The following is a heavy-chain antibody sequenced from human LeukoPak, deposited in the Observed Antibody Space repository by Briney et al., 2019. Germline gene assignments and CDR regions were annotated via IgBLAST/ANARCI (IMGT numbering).Heavy chain of an antibody. D-gene: IGHD1-1*01. V-gene: IGHV3-11*06. CDR3: ARILRTTGTIDHYDY. Sequence: AGGSLRLSCAASGFTFSDYYMSWIRQAPGKGLEWVSSISSSSSYTNYADSVKGRFTISRDNAKNSLYLQMNSMRAEDTAVYYCARILRTTGTIDHYDYWGQRTPVTVSS. J-gene: IGHJ4*02. CDR1: GFTFSDYY. CDR2: ISSSSSYT.